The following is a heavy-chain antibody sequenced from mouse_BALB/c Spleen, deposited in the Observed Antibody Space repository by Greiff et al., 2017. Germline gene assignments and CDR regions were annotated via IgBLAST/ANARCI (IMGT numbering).Heavy chain of an antibody. V-gene: IGHV1S137*01. J-gene: IGHJ4*01. CDR2: ISTYYGDA. CDR1: GYTFTDYA. CDR3: ARSNWDDAMDY. D-gene: IGHD4-1*01. Sequence: QVQLQQSGAELVRPGVSVKISCKGSGYTFTDYAMHWVKQSHAKSLEWIGVISTYYGDASYNQKFKGKATMTVDKSSSTAYMELARLTSEDSAIYYCARSNWDDAMDYWGQGTSVTVSS.